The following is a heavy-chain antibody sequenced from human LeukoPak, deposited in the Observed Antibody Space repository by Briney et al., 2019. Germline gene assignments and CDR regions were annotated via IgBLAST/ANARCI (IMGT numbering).Heavy chain of an antibody. CDR2: ISGSGGST. V-gene: IGHV3-23*01. J-gene: IGHJ6*02. CDR1: GFTFSSYA. D-gene: IGHD2-15*01. Sequence: PGGSLRLSCAASGFTFSSYAMSWVRQAPGKGLEWVSAISGSGGSTYYADSVKGRFTISRDNSKNTLYLQMNSLRAEDTAVYYCAKDRVGILGYCGGGSCSFYGMDVWGQGTTVTVSS. CDR3: AKDRVGILGYCGGGSCSFYGMDV.